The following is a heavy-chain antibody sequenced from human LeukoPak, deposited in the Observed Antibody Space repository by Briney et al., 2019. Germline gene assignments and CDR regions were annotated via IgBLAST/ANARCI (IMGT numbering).Heavy chain of an antibody. D-gene: IGHD2-8*02. CDR1: GYTFIVYD. CDR3: ARAPGFGDTDFDY. CDR2: INPNSGDT. J-gene: IGHJ4*02. V-gene: IGHV1-2*02. Sequence: ASVKVSCKASGYTFIVYDIHWVRQAPGQGLEWMGWINPNSGDTSSAQSFQGRVSMTRDTSINTAYIDLSGLRSDDTGVYYCARAPGFGDTDFDYWGQGTLVTVSS.